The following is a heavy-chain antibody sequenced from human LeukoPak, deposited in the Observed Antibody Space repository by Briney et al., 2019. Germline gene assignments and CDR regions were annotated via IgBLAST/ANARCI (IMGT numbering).Heavy chain of an antibody. CDR1: GFTFSSYG. CDR3: AKDYYDYVWGSYRFPDY. J-gene: IGHJ4*02. Sequence: PGGSLRLSCAASGFTFSSYGMHRVRQAPGKGLEWVAFIRYDGSNKYYADSVKGRFTISRDNSKNTLYLQMNSQRAEDTAVYYCAKDYYDYVWGSYRFPDYWGQETLVTVSS. D-gene: IGHD3-16*02. V-gene: IGHV3-30*02. CDR2: IRYDGSNK.